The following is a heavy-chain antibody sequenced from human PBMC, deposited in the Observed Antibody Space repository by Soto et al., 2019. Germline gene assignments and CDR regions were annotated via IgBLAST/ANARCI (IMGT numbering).Heavy chain of an antibody. CDR2: ISGSGGST. D-gene: IGHD3-22*01. V-gene: IGHV3-23*01. CDR3: AAPIVVAEKFDY. J-gene: IGHJ4*02. CDR1: GFTFSSYA. Sequence: VGSRRLSCAASGFTFSSYAMSWVRQAPGKGLEWVSAISGSGGSTYYADSVKGRFTISRDNSKNTLYLQMNSLRAEDTAVYYCAAPIVVAEKFDYWRQGTMVAVSS.